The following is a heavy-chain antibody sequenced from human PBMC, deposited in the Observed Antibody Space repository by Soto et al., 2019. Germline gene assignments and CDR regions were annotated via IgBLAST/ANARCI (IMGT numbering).Heavy chain of an antibody. CDR1: GFPFSNYA. Sequence: EVRLLESGGGLVQPGGSLRLSCAASGFPFSNYAMTWVRQAPGKGLEWVSGLNGSGGSTSSADSVKGRFAISRDNSKNTRYVQMNSLRDGDTAVYYCARGFSAGKGSPPDYWGQGTLVTVSS. CDR2: LNGSGGST. D-gene: IGHD3-10*01. CDR3: ARGFSAGKGSPPDY. V-gene: IGHV3-23*01. J-gene: IGHJ4*02.